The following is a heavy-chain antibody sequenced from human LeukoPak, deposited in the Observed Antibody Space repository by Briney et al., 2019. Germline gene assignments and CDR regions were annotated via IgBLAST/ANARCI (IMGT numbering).Heavy chain of an antibody. CDR1: GGTFSSYA. Sequence: SVKVSCKASGGTFSSYAISWVRQAPGQGLEWMGGIIPIFGTANYAQKFQGRVTITTDESTSTAYMELSSLRSEDTAAYYCARDNYAGANWFDPWGQGTLVTVSS. CDR2: IIPIFGTA. J-gene: IGHJ5*02. V-gene: IGHV1-69*05. D-gene: IGHD1-7*01. CDR3: ARDNYAGANWFDP.